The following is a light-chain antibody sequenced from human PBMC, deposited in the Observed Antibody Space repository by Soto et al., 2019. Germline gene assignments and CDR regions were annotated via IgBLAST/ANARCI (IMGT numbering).Light chain of an antibody. Sequence: DIVMTQSPDSLAVSLGERATINCKSSQSVLFRSNSKNFLAWYQQKPGQPPKLLIYWASTRESGVPDRFSGSGSGTDFTLTISSLQAEDVAVYYCQQYYETLWTFGQGTKVEVK. CDR3: QQYYETLWT. J-gene: IGKJ1*01. CDR2: WAS. CDR1: QSVLFRSNSKNF. V-gene: IGKV4-1*01.